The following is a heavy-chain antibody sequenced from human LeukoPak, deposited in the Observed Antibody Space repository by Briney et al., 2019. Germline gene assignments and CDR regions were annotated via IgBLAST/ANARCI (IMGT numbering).Heavy chain of an antibody. CDR2: IYHSGST. V-gene: IGHV4-38-2*02. CDR3: ASGLLWFGDLFP. CDR1: GGSISSGYY. J-gene: IGHJ3*01. D-gene: IGHD3-10*01. Sequence: SETLSLTCTVSGGSISSGYYWGWIRQPPGKGLEWLGSIYHSGSTYYNPSLQSRVTVSVDTSKNHFSLELTSVTAADTAVYYCASGLLWFGDLFPWGQGTMVTVSS.